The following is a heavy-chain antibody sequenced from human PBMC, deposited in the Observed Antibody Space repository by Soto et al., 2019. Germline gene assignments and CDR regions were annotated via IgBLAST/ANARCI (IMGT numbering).Heavy chain of an antibody. V-gene: IGHV1-46*01. CDR2: INPSGGST. CDR3: ARGDAYSYGPPNGMDV. J-gene: IGHJ6*02. Sequence: QVQLVQSGAEVKKPGASVKVSCKASGYTFTSYYMHWVRQAPGQGLEWMGIINPSGGSTSYAQKFQGRVTMTRDTSTSTVYMELSSLRSEDTAVYYCARGDAYSYGPPNGMDVWGQGTTVTVSS. CDR1: GYTFTSYY. D-gene: IGHD5-18*01.